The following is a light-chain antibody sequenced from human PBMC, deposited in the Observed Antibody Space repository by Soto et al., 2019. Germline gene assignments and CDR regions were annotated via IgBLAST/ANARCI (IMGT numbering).Light chain of an antibody. J-gene: IGKJ3*01. CDR1: QSLSND. Sequence: EIVMTQSPVTLSVSPGERATLSCRASQSLSNDLAWYQQKPGQPPRLLIYSGSTRATGIPARFSGSGSGTDFTLTISGLEPDDFALYFCQQRADWPITFGPGTKVDIK. V-gene: IGKV3-15*01. CDR3: QQRADWPIT. CDR2: SGS.